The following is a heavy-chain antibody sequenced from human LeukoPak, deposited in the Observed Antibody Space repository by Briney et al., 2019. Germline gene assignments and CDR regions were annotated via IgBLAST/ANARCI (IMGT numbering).Heavy chain of an antibody. CDR3: ARFSRYCSSTSCYLYGMDV. V-gene: IGHV1-8*01. J-gene: IGHJ6*02. CDR2: MDPNSGNT. D-gene: IGHD2-2*01. CDR1: GYTFTSYD. Sequence: GASVKVSCKASGYTFTSYDISWVRQATGQGLEWMGWMDPNSGNTGYAQKFQGRVTMTRTTSRSTAYMELSSLRSEDTALYYCARFSRYCSSTSCYLYGMDVWGQGTTVTVSS.